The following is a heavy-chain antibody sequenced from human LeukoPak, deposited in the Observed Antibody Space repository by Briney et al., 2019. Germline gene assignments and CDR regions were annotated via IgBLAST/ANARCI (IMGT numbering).Heavy chain of an antibody. Sequence: PGGSLRLSCAASGFTVSSNYMSWVRQAPGKGLEWVSVIYSGGSTYYADSVKGRFTISRDNSKNTLYLQMNSLRAEDTAVYYCARGLAPGMVRGVIILSIGPMDVWGKGTTVTISS. CDR3: ARGLAPGMVRGVIILSIGPMDV. D-gene: IGHD3-10*01. CDR2: IYSGGST. CDR1: GFTVSSNY. V-gene: IGHV3-66*01. J-gene: IGHJ6*03.